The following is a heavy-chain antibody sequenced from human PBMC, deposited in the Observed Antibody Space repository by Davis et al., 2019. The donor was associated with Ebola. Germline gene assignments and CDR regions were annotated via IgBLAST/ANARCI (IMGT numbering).Heavy chain of an antibody. Sequence: WGSLRLSCKGSGYSFTSYWIGWVRQMPGKGPEWMGIIYPGDSDTRYSPSFQGQVTISADKSISTAYLQWSSLKASDTAMYYCVRLSVRRVFGGMDVWSQGTTVTVSS. J-gene: IGHJ6*02. CDR2: IYPGDSDT. D-gene: IGHD3-10*01. V-gene: IGHV5-51*01. CDR1: GYSFTSYW. CDR3: VRLSVRRVFGGMDV.